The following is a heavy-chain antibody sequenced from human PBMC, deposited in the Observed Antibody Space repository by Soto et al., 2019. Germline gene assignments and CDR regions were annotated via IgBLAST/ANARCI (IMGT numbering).Heavy chain of an antibody. Sequence: QLQLQESGSGLVKPSQTLSLTCAVSGGSISSGGYSWSWIRQPPGKGLEWIGYIYHSGSTYYNPSLKSRVTISVDRSKTQFSLKLSSVTAADTAVYYCARAGGLGAVAVDSWCQGTLVTVSS. CDR2: IYHSGST. D-gene: IGHD6-19*01. V-gene: IGHV4-30-2*01. CDR1: GGSISSGGYS. CDR3: ARAGGLGAVAVDS. J-gene: IGHJ4*02.